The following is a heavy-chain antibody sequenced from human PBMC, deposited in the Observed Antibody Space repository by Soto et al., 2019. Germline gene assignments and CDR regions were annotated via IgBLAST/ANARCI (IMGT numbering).Heavy chain of an antibody. CDR3: ARDLTSIVLMVYAAPSPLQH. CDR2: INAGNGNT. J-gene: IGHJ1*01. CDR1: GYTFTSYA. D-gene: IGHD2-8*01. Sequence: QVQLVQSGAEVKKPGASVKVSCKASGYTFTSYAMHWVRQAPGQRLEWMGWINAGNGNTKYSQKFQGRVTITRDTSASTAYMELSSLRSEDTAVYYCARDLTSIVLMVYAAPSPLQHWGQGTLVTVSS. V-gene: IGHV1-3*01.